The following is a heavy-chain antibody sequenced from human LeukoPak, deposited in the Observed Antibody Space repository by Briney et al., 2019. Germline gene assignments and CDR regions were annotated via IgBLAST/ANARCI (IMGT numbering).Heavy chain of an antibody. V-gene: IGHV3-15*01. CDR1: GFTFSNAW. CDR3: TTDQGSSWYLGAEYFQH. Sequence: TGGSLRLSCAASGFTFSNAWMSWVRQAPGKGREWVGRIKSKTDGGTTDYAAPVKGRFTISRDDSKNTLYLQMNSLKTEDTAVYYCTTDQGSSWYLGAEYFQHWGQGTLVTVSS. CDR2: IKSKTDGGTT. D-gene: IGHD6-13*01. J-gene: IGHJ1*01.